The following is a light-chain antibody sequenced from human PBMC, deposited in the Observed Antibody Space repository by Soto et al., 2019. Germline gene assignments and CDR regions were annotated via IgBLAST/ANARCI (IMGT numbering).Light chain of an antibody. CDR2: AAS. V-gene: IGKV1-39*01. CDR1: DSIAKY. CDR3: QESYSAPPWT. Sequence: DIQTTQSPSSLSASVGDRVTITCLKCDSIAKYLNWYQQKPGQVPKLLIVAASRLQSGVPTRFSGSGSGTDFTLTINDLQPEDFATYYCQESYSAPPWTFGQGTKVDIK. J-gene: IGKJ1*01.